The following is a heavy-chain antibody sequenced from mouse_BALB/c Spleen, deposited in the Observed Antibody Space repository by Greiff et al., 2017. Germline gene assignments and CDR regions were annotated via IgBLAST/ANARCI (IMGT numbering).Heavy chain of an antibody. CDR3: ARRGTGYWYFDV. CDR2: ISSGSSTI. D-gene: IGHD3-3*01. V-gene: IGHV5-17*02. J-gene: IGHJ1*01. CDR1: GFTFSSFG. Sequence: EVQRVESGGGLVQPGGSRKLSCAASGFTFSSFGMHWVRQAPEKGLEWVAYISSGSSTIYYADTVKGRFTISRDNPKNTLFLQMTSLRAEDTAMYYCARRGTGYWYFDVWGAGTPVTVSS.